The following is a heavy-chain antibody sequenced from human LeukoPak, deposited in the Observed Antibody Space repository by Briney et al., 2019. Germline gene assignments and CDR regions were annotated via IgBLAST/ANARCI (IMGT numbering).Heavy chain of an antibody. CDR1: GFTFSSYA. V-gene: IGHV3-30-3*01. Sequence: GGSLRLSCAASGFTFSSYAMHWVRQAPGKGLEWVAVISYDGSNKYYADSVKGRFTIYRDNSKNTLYLQMNSLRAEDTAVYYCARIYYDSSGYNYWGQGTLVTVSS. CDR2: ISYDGSNK. J-gene: IGHJ4*02. D-gene: IGHD3-22*01. CDR3: ARIYYDSSGYNY.